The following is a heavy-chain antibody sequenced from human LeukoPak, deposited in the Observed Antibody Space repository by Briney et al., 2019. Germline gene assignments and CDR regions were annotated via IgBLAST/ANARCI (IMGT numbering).Heavy chain of an antibody. CDR3: ARRLSSGWLYDAFDI. D-gene: IGHD6-19*01. Sequence: GASVKVSCRASGYTFTGYYIHWVRQAPGQGLEWMAWINPNNSNANYAQNFQDRVTMTRDTSISTAYMELSRLTSDDTAVYDCARRLSSGWLYDAFDIWGQGTMVTVSS. J-gene: IGHJ3*02. CDR1: GYTFTGYY. V-gene: IGHV1-2*02. CDR2: INPNNSNA.